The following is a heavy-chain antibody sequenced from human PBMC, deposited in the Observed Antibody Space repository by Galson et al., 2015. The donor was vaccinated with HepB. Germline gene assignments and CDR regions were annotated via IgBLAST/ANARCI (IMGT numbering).Heavy chain of an antibody. CDR2: FDPEDGET. V-gene: IGHV1-24*01. D-gene: IGHD3-9*01. CDR1: GYTLTELS. CDR3: ATGFLTAISSPHYYYGMDV. Sequence: SVKVSCKVSGYTLTELSMHWVRQAPGKGLEWMGGFDPEDGETIYAQKFQGRVTMTEDTSTDTAYMELSSLRSEDTAVYYCATGFLTAISSPHYYYGMDVWGQGTTVTVSS. J-gene: IGHJ6*02.